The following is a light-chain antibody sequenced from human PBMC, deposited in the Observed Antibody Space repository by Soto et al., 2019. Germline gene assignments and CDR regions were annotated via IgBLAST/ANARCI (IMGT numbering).Light chain of an antibody. CDR3: QHYYNYPWT. CDR1: QDIHNY. CDR2: AAS. V-gene: IGKV1-8*01. J-gene: IGKJ1*01. Sequence: LLTQSPSSFSASTGDRATITGRASQDIHNYLAWYQQVPGKAPKLLLYAASILQTGVPSRFSGSGSGTDFTLTIDGLQSEDFATYFCQHYYNYPWTFGQGTTVE.